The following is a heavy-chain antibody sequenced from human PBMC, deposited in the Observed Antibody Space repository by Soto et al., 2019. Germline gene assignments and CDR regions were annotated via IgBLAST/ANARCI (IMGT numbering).Heavy chain of an antibody. J-gene: IGHJ3*02. CDR3: ANYYDSSGPLDAFDI. CDR2: IYYSGST. CDR1: GGSIRSSSYY. V-gene: IGHV4-39*01. Sequence: SETLSLTCTVSGGSIRSSSYYWGWIRQPPGKGLEWIGSIYYSGSTYYNPSLKSRVTISVDTSKNQFSLKLSSVTAADTAVYYCANYYDSSGPLDAFDIWGQGTMVTV. D-gene: IGHD3-22*01.